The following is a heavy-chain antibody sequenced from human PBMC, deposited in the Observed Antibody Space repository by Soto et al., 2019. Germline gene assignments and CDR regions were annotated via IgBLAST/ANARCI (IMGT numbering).Heavy chain of an antibody. V-gene: IGHV4-30-2*05. D-gene: IGHD2-2*02. CDR2: IYYSGST. CDR1: GGSISSGGYS. J-gene: IGHJ4*02. CDR3: ARYTNAWYLDY. Sequence: SETLSLTCTVSGGSISSGGYSWSWIRQPPGKGLEWIGYIYYSGSTYYSPSLKSRVTISVDTSKNQLSLHLNSVTPDDTAIYYCARYTNAWYLDYWGQGTRVTVSS.